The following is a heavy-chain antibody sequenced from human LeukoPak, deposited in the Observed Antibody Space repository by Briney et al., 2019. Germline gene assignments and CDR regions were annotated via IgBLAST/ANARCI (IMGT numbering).Heavy chain of an antibody. V-gene: IGHV3-21*01. J-gene: IGHJ4*02. CDR2: ISSSGYYI. D-gene: IGHD6-19*01. Sequence: GGSLRLSCAASGFTFSTYTMNWVRQAPGKGLEWVSSISSSGYYIYYADSVKGRFTISRDNAKNSLYLQMNSLRAEDTAVYYCAREHSSVSSESKGYDHWGQGTLVTVSS. CDR1: GFTFSTYT. CDR3: AREHSSVSSESKGYDH.